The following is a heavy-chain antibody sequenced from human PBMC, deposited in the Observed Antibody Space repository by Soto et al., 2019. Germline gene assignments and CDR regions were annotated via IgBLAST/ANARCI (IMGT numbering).Heavy chain of an antibody. V-gene: IGHV4-30-4*01. CDR3: ARVDYDGKLGGEAFDI. Sequence: SETLSLTCTVSGGSISSGDYYWSWIRQPPGKGLEWIGYIYYSGSTYYNPSLKSRVTISVDTSKNQFSLKLSSVTAADTAVYYCARVDYDGKLGGEAFDIWGQGTMVTVSS. J-gene: IGHJ3*02. CDR1: GGSISSGDYY. CDR2: IYYSGST. D-gene: IGHD3-16*01.